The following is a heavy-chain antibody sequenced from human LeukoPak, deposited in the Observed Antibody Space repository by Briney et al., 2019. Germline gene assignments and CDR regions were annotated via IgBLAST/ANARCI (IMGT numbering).Heavy chain of an antibody. Sequence: ASXKVSCKASGYTFTSYYMHWVRQAPGQGLEWMGIINPSGGRTSYAQKFQGRVTITRDTSTSTVYMELSSLRSEDTAVYYCARGGDTMVRGVIPNDYWGQGTLVTVSS. CDR2: INPSGGRT. CDR1: GYTFTSYY. CDR3: ARGGDTMVRGVIPNDY. V-gene: IGHV1-46*01. D-gene: IGHD3-10*01. J-gene: IGHJ4*02.